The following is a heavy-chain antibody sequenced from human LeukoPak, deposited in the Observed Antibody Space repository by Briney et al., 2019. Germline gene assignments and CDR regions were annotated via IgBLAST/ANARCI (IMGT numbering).Heavy chain of an antibody. CDR3: ARDPALPMVRGAPAYYGMDV. Sequence: PGGSLRLSCAASGFTFSSYVMTWVRQAPGKGLEWVSAISGSGGSTYYADSVKGRFTISRDNSKNTLYLQMNSLRAEDTAVYYCARDPALPMVRGAPAYYGMDVWGQGTTVTVSS. V-gene: IGHV3-23*01. J-gene: IGHJ6*02. CDR1: GFTFSSYV. D-gene: IGHD3-10*01. CDR2: ISGSGGST.